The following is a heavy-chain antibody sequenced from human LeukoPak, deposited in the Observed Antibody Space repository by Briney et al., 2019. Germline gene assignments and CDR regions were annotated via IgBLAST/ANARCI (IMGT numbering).Heavy chain of an antibody. V-gene: IGHV3-30*04. CDR1: GFTFSSYA. J-gene: IGHJ3*02. CDR2: ISYDGSNK. Sequence: PGGSLRLSCAASGFTFSSYAMHWVRQAPGKGLEWVAVISYDGSNKYYADSVKGRFTISRDNSKNTLYLQMNSLRAEDTAVYYCARDAVGAFDIWGQGTMVTASS. D-gene: IGHD6-19*01. CDR3: ARDAVGAFDI.